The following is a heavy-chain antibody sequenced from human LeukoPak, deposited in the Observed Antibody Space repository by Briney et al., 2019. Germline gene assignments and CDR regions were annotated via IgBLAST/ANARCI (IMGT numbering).Heavy chain of an antibody. D-gene: IGHD2-8*01. J-gene: IGHJ4*02. CDR3: SRENGAFSPFGY. CDR1: GGSISNTNW. V-gene: IGHV4-4*02. CDR2: ISLTGLT. Sequence: SGTLSLTCGVSGGSISNTNWWSWVRPPPGQGLEGIGEISLTGLTHYNPSRESRVTVSLDKSENQLSLNLASVTAADTAVYYCSRENGAFSPFGYWGQGTLVTVLS.